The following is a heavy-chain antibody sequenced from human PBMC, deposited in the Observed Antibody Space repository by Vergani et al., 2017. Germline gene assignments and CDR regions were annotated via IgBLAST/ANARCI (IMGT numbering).Heavy chain of an antibody. V-gene: IGHV4-4*07. Sequence: QVQLQEFGPGLVKPSETLSLTCTVSGGSISSYYWSWIRQPSGKGLEWIVRIYTSGSTNYNPSLKSRVTMSVDTSKNQFSLKLSSVTAADTAVYYCARDLPSYDDILTGPDRSNWFDPWGQGTLVTVSS. J-gene: IGHJ5*02. D-gene: IGHD3-9*01. CDR1: GGSISSYY. CDR3: ARDLPSYDDILTGPDRSNWFDP. CDR2: IYTSGST.